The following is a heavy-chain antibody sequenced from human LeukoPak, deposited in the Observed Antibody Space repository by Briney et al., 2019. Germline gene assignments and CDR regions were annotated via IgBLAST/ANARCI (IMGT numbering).Heavy chain of an antibody. CDR2: IYTSGST. J-gene: IGHJ4*02. D-gene: IGHD2-2*01. CDR1: GGSISSGSYY. Sequence: SQTLSLTCTVSGGSISSGSYYWSWIRQPAGKGLEWIGRIYTSGSTNYNPSLKSRVTISVDTSKNQFSLKLSSVTAADTAVYYCARRGAYCSSTSCHFDYWGQGTLVTVSS. V-gene: IGHV4-61*02. CDR3: ARRGAYCSSTSCHFDY.